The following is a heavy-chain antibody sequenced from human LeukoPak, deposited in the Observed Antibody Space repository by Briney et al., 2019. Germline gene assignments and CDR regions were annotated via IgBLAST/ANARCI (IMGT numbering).Heavy chain of an antibody. CDR3: ARGGTTVTPDLLWFDP. V-gene: IGHV4-59*01. D-gene: IGHD4-17*01. J-gene: IGHJ5*02. Sequence: AETLSLTCTVSGGSISSYYWSWIRQPPGKGVEWIGYVYYSGSAHYNPSLKSRVTIPVDTSKNQFSLKLSSVTAADTAVYYCARGGTTVTPDLLWFDPWPQRTVDSVSS. CDR2: VYYSGSA. CDR1: GGSISSYY.